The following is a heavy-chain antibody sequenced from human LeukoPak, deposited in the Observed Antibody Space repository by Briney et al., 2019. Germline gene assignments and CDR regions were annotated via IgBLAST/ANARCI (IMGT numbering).Heavy chain of an antibody. J-gene: IGHJ4*02. CDR1: GVSISSYY. Sequence: PSETLSLTCTVSGVSISSYYWSWIRQPPGKGLEWIGYIYYSGSTNYNPSLKSRVTISVDTSKNQFSLKLSSVTAADTAVYYCARVVRHNYYDSSGYPDYWGQGTLVTVSS. CDR2: IYYSGST. V-gene: IGHV4-59*01. D-gene: IGHD3-22*01. CDR3: ARVVRHNYYDSSGYPDY.